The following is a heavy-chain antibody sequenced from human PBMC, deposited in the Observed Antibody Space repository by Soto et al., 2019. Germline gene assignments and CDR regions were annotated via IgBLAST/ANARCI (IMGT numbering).Heavy chain of an antibody. Sequence: SETLSLTCTVSGGSISSSSYYWGWIRQPPGKGLEWIGSIYYSGSTYYNPSLKSRVTISVDTSKNQFSLKLSSVTAADTAVYYCARNGILITFGVGAFDIWVQGTMVTVSS. D-gene: IGHD3-16*01. V-gene: IGHV4-39*01. CDR1: GGSISSSSYY. CDR3: ARNGILITFGVGAFDI. J-gene: IGHJ3*02. CDR2: IYYSGST.